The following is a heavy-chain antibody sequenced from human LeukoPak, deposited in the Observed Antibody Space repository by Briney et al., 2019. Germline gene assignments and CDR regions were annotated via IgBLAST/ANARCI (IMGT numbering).Heavy chain of an antibody. CDR3: TRDIGGSPYRRYYYYMDV. V-gene: IGHV3-9*01. J-gene: IGHJ6*03. CDR1: GFTFGGYA. Sequence: GRSLRLSCAASGFTFGGYAMHWVRQAPGKGLEWVSGISWNSGSIGYADSVKRRFTISRDNAKNSLYLQMSSLRPEDTALYYCTRDIGGSPYRRYYYYMDVWGKGATVTVSS. CDR2: ISWNSGSI. D-gene: IGHD2-15*01.